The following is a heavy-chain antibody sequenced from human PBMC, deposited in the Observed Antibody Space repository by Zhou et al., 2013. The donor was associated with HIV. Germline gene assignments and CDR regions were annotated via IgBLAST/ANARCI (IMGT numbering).Heavy chain of an antibody. Sequence: VQLVQSGADVKRPGASVKVSCTTSGYTFTNYYTHWVRQAPGQRLEWMGWINPQKGDTKYAQSFQGRVTMTLDTSINTAYMELNRLRSDDTAVYYCAGYASGYNWLRYWGQGTLVTVSS. J-gene: IGHJ4*02. CDR3: AGYASGYNWLRY. V-gene: IGHV1-2*02. CDR2: INPQKGDT. D-gene: IGHD5-12*01. CDR1: GYTFTNYY.